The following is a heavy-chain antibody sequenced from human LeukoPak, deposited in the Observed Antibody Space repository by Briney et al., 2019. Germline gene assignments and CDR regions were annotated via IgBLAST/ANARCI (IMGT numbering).Heavy chain of an antibody. V-gene: IGHV3-30-3*01. CDR1: GFTFSSYA. Sequence: GRSLRLSCAASGFTFSSYAMHWVRQAPGKGLEWVAVISYDGSNKYYADSVKGRFTISRDNAKNSLYLQMNSLRAEDTAVYYCARDFVAAAVKHFDYWGQGTLVTVSS. CDR2: ISYDGSNK. J-gene: IGHJ4*02. D-gene: IGHD6-13*01. CDR3: ARDFVAAAVKHFDY.